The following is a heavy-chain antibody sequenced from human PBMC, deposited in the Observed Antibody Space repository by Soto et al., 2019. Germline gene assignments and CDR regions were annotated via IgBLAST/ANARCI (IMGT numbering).Heavy chain of an antibody. CDR3: ARGHGSPPGGEYYYYGMDV. Sequence: PSETLSLTCAVYGGSFSGYYCSWIRQPPQKGLERIGEINHSGTTNYNPTLKSRVTITADTSKNQFSLKLSSVTAADTAVYYCARGHGSPPGGEYYYYGMDVRGQGTTVTGFS. D-gene: IGHD3-10*01. CDR1: GGSFSGYY. J-gene: IGHJ6*02. V-gene: IGHV4-34*01. CDR2: INHSGTT.